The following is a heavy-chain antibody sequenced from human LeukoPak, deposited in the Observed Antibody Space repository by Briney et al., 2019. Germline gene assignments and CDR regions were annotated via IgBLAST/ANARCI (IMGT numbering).Heavy chain of an antibody. D-gene: IGHD2/OR15-2a*01. J-gene: IGHJ4*02. CDR2: IHYSGST. V-gene: IGHV4-59*01. CDR3: ARARQYLLDC. Sequence: SETLSLTCTVSGGSISGYYWSWIRQPPGKALEWIGYIHYSGSTNYNPSLESRVTISVDTSKSQFSLNLSSVTAADTAVYYCARARQYLLDCWGQGTLVTVSS. CDR1: GGSISGYY.